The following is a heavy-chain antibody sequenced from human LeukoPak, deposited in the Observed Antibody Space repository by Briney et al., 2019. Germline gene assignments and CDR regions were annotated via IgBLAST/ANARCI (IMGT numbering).Heavy chain of an antibody. CDR1: GGTFSSYA. D-gene: IGHD1-26*01. V-gene: IGHV1-69*05. CDR3: ARDSGSSRHSDY. J-gene: IGHJ4*02. CDR2: IIPIFGTA. Sequence: ASVKVSCKASGGTFSSYAISWVRQAPGQGLEWMGGIIPIFGTANYAQKFQGRVTITTDESTSTAYMELSSLRSEDTAVYYCARDSGSSRHSDYWGQGTLVTVSS.